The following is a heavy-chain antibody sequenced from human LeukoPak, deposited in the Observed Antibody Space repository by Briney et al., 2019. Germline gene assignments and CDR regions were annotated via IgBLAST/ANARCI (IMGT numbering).Heavy chain of an antibody. CDR3: SRAVPTVTDFDY. Sequence: ASVKVSCKTPGFTFTGYYMGWVRQAPGQGLEWMGWINPNSGDTDYAQKFQGRLTMTRDTSISTAYMELSRLTSDDTAVYFCSRAVPTVTDFDYWGQGTLVTVSS. CDR1: GFTFTGYY. D-gene: IGHD2-21*02. CDR2: INPNSGDT. J-gene: IGHJ4*02. V-gene: IGHV1-2*02.